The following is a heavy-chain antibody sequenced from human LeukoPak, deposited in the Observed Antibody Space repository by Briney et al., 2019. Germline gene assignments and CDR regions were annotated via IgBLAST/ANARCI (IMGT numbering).Heavy chain of an antibody. V-gene: IGHV3-20*04. Sequence: GGSLRLSCAASGFTFDDYGMSWVRQAPGKGLEWVSGINWNGGSTGYADSVKGRFTISRDNAKNSLYLQMNSLRAEDTALYYCARVAVTIFGVVLNGGYYYYMDVWGKGTTVTVSS. CDR2: INWNGGST. J-gene: IGHJ6*03. CDR1: GFTFDDYG. D-gene: IGHD3-3*01. CDR3: ARVAVTIFGVVLNGGYYYYMDV.